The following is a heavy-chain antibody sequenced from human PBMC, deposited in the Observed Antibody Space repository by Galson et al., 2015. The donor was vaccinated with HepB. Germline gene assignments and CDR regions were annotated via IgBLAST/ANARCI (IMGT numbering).Heavy chain of an antibody. D-gene: IGHD3-10*01. J-gene: IGHJ4*02. CDR2: ISGSGGST. Sequence: SLRLSCAAXGFTFSXYAMSWVRQAPGKGLEWVSAISGSGGSTYYADSVKGRFTISRDNSKNTLYLQMNSLRAEDTAVYYCAKGGVAMVRGVILGYWGQGTLVTVSS. V-gene: IGHV3-23*01. CDR3: AKGGVAMVRGVILGY. CDR1: GFTFSXYA.